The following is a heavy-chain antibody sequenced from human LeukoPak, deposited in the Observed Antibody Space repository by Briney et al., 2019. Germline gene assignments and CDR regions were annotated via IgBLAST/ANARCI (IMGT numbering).Heavy chain of an antibody. Sequence: ASVKVSFKASGHSLSELSTHWVRQAPGKGLEWMGGFDPEDGETIYAQKFQGRVTMTEDTSTGTAYMELRGLRPDDTAVYYCARDNGRNWGQVGGYWGQGTLVTVSS. CDR3: ARDNGRNWGQVGGY. V-gene: IGHV1-24*01. J-gene: IGHJ4*02. CDR1: GHSLSELS. CDR2: FDPEDGET. D-gene: IGHD7-27*01.